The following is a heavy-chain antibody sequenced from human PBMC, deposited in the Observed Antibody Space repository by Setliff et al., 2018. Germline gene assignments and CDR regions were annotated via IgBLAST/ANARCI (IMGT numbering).Heavy chain of an antibody. CDR2: ITSGGTYV. CDR3: ARVGVGSAAGAFEY. J-gene: IGHJ4*02. V-gene: IGHV3-21*01. D-gene: IGHD6-13*01. CDR1: GFTFSTFN. Sequence: GSLRLTCAASGFTFSTFNMNWVRQAPGKGLEWVSSITSGGTYVYYADSLKGRFTISRDNAKNSLYLQINSLRAEDTALYYCARVGVGSAAGAFEYWGQGILVTVSS.